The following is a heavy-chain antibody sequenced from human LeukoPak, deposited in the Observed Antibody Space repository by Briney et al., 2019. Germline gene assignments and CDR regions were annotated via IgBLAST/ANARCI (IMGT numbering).Heavy chain of an antibody. V-gene: IGHV3-13*01. CDR3: ARGPPRGKYYYMDV. CDR2: IGTASDT. D-gene: IGHD1-1*01. J-gene: IGHJ6*03. Sequence: GGSLRLSCATSGFTFSSFDMHWVRQPTGQGLEWVSTIGTASDTYYPGSVEGRFTLSRDNAKNSLYLQMNSLTAGDTVVYYCARGPPRGKYYYMDVWGKGTTVTVSS. CDR1: GFTFSSFD.